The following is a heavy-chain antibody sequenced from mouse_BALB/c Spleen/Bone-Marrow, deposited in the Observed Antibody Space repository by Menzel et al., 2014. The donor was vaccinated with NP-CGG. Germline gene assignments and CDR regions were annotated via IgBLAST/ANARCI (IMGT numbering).Heavy chain of an antibody. CDR1: GVSLTDYG. J-gene: IGHJ2*01. D-gene: IGHD1-1*01. Sequence: QVQLKQSGPGLVAPSQSLSITCTVSGVSLTDYGVKWGRQPPGKNLEWLGMIWGDGSTDYNSALKSRLSISKDNSQSQVFLKMNSLETDDTARYYCARDLYYYGFDYWGQGTTLTVSS. CDR3: ARDLYYYGFDY. V-gene: IGHV2-6-7*01. CDR2: IWGDGST.